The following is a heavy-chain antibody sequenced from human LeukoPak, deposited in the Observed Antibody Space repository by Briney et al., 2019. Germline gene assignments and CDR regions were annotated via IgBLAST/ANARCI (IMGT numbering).Heavy chain of an antibody. V-gene: IGHV1-2*02. J-gene: IGHJ4*02. Sequence: AASVKVSCNASGYTFTGYYMHWVRQAPGQGLEWMGWINPNSGGTNYAQKFQGRVTMTRDTSISTAYMELSRLRSDDTAVYYCARGISSGWSYYFDYWGQGTLVTVSS. CDR1: GYTFTGYY. CDR2: INPNSGGT. D-gene: IGHD6-19*01. CDR3: ARGISSGWSYYFDY.